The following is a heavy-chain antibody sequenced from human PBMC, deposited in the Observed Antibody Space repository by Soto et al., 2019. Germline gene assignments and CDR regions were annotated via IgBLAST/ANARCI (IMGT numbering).Heavy chain of an antibody. CDR2: IIPILGIA. CDR3: ARHDYGDYELDY. J-gene: IGHJ4*02. D-gene: IGHD4-17*01. V-gene: IGHV1-69*02. Sequence: QVQLVQSGAEVKKPGSSVKVSCKASGGTFSSYTISWVRQAPGQGLEWMGRIIPILGIANYAQKFQGRVTITADKSTSTAYRELSSLRSEDTAVYYCARHDYGDYELDYWGQGTLVTVSS. CDR1: GGTFSSYT.